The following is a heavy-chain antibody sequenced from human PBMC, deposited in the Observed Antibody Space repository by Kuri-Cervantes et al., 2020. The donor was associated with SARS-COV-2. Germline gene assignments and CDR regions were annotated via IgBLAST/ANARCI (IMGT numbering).Heavy chain of an antibody. J-gene: IGHJ6*02. CDR1: GFTVSSNY. CDR2: IYSGGST. V-gene: IGHV3-66*01. Sequence: GESLKISCAASGFTVSSNYMSWVRQAPGKGLEWVSVIYSGGSTYYADSVKGRFTISRGNSKNTLYLQMNSLRAEDTAVYYCARYGAVERDYYYYYGMDVWGQGTTVTVSS. CDR3: ARYGAVERDYYYYYGMDV. D-gene: IGHD1-1*01.